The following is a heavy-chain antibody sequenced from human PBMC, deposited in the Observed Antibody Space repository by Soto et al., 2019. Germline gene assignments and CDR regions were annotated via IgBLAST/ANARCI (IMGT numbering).Heavy chain of an antibody. CDR2: IYHSGST. CDR1: GGSIRSSNYY. Sequence: SETLSLTCTVSGGSIRSSNYYWGWIRQPPGKRLEYIGSIYHSGSTNYNPSLKGRVTISVDTSKNQFSLKLSSVTAAETAVSYRAKCARYSGGDNSYNYGMDIWGQGTMVTVSS. D-gene: IGHD2-21*01. J-gene: IGHJ6*02. CDR3: AKCARYSGGDNSYNYGMDI. V-gene: IGHV4-39*07.